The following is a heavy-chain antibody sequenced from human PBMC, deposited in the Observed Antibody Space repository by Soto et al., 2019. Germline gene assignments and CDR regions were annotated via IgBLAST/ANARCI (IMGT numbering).Heavy chain of an antibody. Sequence: EVQLLESGGGLVQPGGSLRLSCAASGFTFSSYAMSWVRQAPGKGLEWVSAISGSGGSTYYADSVKRRFTISRDNSKNTLYLQMNSLRAEDTAVYYCAKDAQALVVVVAATGWFDPWGQGTLVTVAS. D-gene: IGHD2-15*01. CDR3: AKDAQALVVVVAATGWFDP. CDR2: ISGSGGST. CDR1: GFTFSSYA. J-gene: IGHJ5*02. V-gene: IGHV3-23*01.